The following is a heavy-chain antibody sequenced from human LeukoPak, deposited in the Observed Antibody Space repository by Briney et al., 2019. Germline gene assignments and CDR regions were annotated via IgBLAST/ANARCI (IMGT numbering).Heavy chain of an antibody. V-gene: IGHV4-59*01. D-gene: IGHD3-22*01. Sequence: KSSETLSLTCTVSGGSISSYYWSWIRQPPGKGLEWIGYIYYSGSTNYNPSLKSRVTISVDTSKNQFSLKLSSATAADTAVYYCARGTFYDSSGYYYVGAEGPFDYWGQGTLVTVSS. CDR1: GGSISSYY. J-gene: IGHJ4*02. CDR3: ARGTFYDSSGYYYVGAEGPFDY. CDR2: IYYSGST.